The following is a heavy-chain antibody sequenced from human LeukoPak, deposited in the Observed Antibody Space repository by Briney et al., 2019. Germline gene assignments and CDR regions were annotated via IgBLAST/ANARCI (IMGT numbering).Heavy chain of an antibody. CDR1: GFTFSTYG. D-gene: IGHD2-15*01. V-gene: IGHV3-23*01. J-gene: IGHJ3*02. CDR2: ISGSGGSP. Sequence: GGSLRLSCAASGFTFSTYGMSWVRQAPGKGLDWVSAISGSGGSPYYADSVKGRFTISRDNSKNTLYLQMNSLRAEDTAIYYCAKDGYCSGGNCYSANDAFDIWGQGTMVTVSS. CDR3: AKDGYCSGGNCYSANDAFDI.